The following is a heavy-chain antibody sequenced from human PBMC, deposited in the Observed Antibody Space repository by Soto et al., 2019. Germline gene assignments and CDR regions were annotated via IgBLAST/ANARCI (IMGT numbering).Heavy chain of an antibody. D-gene: IGHD2-21*02. J-gene: IGHJ6*02. Sequence: SETLSLTCTVSGAPITINYWSWIRQAPGKGLEWIGYIYYSGSTYYNPSLKSRVTISLDTSKKHFSLKLSSVTDADTAAYYCARADRTLVTSYSLDVWGQGTTVTVSS. CDR3: ARADRTLVTSYSLDV. CDR1: GAPITINY. CDR2: IYYSGST. V-gene: IGHV4-59*12.